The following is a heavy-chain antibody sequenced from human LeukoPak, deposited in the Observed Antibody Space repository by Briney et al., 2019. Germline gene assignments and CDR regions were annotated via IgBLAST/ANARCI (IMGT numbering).Heavy chain of an antibody. CDR3: AKDTVLAYSSSFDY. Sequence: GGSLRLSCAASGFTFSSYAMSWVRQAPGKGLEWVSAISGSGGSTYYADSEKGRFTISRDNSKNTLYLQMNSLRAEDTAVYYCAKDTVLAYSSSFDYWGQGTLVTVSS. D-gene: IGHD6-13*01. CDR1: GFTFSSYA. J-gene: IGHJ4*02. V-gene: IGHV3-23*01. CDR2: ISGSGGST.